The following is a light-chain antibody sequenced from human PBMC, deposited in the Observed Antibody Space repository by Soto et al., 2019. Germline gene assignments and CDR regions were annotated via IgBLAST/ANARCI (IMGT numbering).Light chain of an antibody. V-gene: IGKV1-5*01. CDR3: QQYNSYSWT. CDR1: QSISTY. J-gene: IGKJ1*01. Sequence: EIQMTQSPSTLSASVGDRATITCRASQSISTYLAWYQQKPGKAPKLLIYAASTLESRVPSRFSGSGSGTEFTLTISSLQAEDFATYYCQQYNSYSWTFGQGTKVDIK. CDR2: AAS.